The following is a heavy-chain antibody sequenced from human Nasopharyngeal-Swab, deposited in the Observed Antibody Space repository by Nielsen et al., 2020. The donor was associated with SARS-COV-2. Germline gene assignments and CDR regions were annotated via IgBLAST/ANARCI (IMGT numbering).Heavy chain of an antibody. CDR1: GFTFNTFW. D-gene: IGHD6-25*01. CDR3: VLPSVAAPGRDS. J-gene: IGHJ4*02. V-gene: IGHV3-7*01. Sequence: GESLKISCATSGFTFNTFWMSWVRQAPGKGLEWVAIIKQDGDETQYVDSVKSRFTISRDNVEKSLYLQMDNLRVEDTAVYYCVLPSVAAPGRDSWGKGTLVTVSS. CDR2: IKQDGDET.